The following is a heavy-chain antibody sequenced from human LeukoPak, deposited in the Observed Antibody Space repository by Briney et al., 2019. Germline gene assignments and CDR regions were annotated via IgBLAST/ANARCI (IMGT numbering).Heavy chain of an antibody. CDR3: ARDQEGFDY. CDR1: GYTFTSNY. CDR2: IYPRDGST. Sequence: VASVKVSCKASGYTFTSNYIHGVRQAPGQGLEWMGMIYPRDGSTSYAQKFQGRVTVTRDASTSTVHMELSGLRSEDTAVYYCARDQEGFDYWGQGTLVTVSS. J-gene: IGHJ4*02. V-gene: IGHV1-46*01.